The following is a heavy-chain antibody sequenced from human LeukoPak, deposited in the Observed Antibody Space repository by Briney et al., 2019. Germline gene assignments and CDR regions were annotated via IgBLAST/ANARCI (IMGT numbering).Heavy chain of an antibody. Sequence: GGSLRLSCAASGFTFSSYSTNWVRQAPGKGLEWVSYISSASNTIYYADSVKGRFTISRDNAKNSLYLQMNSLRAEDTAMYYCARDGWFGDHNWFDPWGQGTLVTVSS. D-gene: IGHD3-10*01. CDR1: GFTFSSYS. CDR3: ARDGWFGDHNWFDP. V-gene: IGHV3-48*01. J-gene: IGHJ5*02. CDR2: ISSASNTI.